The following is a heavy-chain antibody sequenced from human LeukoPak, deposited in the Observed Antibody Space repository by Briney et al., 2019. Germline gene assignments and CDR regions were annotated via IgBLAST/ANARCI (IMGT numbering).Heavy chain of an antibody. D-gene: IGHD2-2*01. CDR3: ASVGVVVPAASNWFDP. Sequence: SVKVSCKASGGTFSSYAISWVRQAPGQGLEWMGRIIPIFGIANYAQKFQGRVTITADKSTSTAYMGLSSLRSEDTAVYYCASVGVVVPAASNWFDPWGQGTLVTVSS. V-gene: IGHV1-69*04. CDR1: GGTFSSYA. CDR2: IIPIFGIA. J-gene: IGHJ5*02.